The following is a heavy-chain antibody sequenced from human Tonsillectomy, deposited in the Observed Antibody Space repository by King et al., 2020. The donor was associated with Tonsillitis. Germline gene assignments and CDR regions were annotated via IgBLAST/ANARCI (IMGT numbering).Heavy chain of an antibody. CDR3: ARGRVGGYISGSNYPGMDV. V-gene: IGHV3-30-3*01. J-gene: IGHJ6*02. CDR2: ISYDGFNK. CDR1: GFTFSSSA. Sequence: QLVQSGGGVVQPGRSLTLSCAASGFTFSSSAMHWVRQAPGKGLEWVAVISYDGFNKHITDSVKGRFTISRDNSKNTLYLPLNSLRVEDTAVYYCARGRVGGYISGSNYPGMDVWGQGTTVTVSS. D-gene: IGHD5-18*01.